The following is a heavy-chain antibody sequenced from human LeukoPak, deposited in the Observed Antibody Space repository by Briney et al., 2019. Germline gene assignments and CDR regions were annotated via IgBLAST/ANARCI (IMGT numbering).Heavy chain of an antibody. CDR3: ARDPVHYYDTSGYWSY. Sequence: GPVKFSFKASDSFISYGISWVRQAPGQGLEWMGWISAYDGNTNYAQKLQGRVTMTTDKSTGTAYMELRSLRSDDTAVYYCARDPVHYYDTSGYWSYWGQGTLVTVSS. J-gene: IGHJ4*02. V-gene: IGHV1-18*01. CDR2: ISAYDGNT. D-gene: IGHD3-22*01. CDR1: DSFISYG.